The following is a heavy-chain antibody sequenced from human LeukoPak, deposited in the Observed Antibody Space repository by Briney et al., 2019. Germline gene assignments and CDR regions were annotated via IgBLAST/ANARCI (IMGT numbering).Heavy chain of an antibody. CDR1: GFTFSSYG. J-gene: IGHJ4*02. Sequence: GGSLRLSCAASGFTFSSYGIHWVRQAPGKGLEWVAFIRYDGSNKYYTDSVKGRFTISRDNSKNTLYLQMNSLRAEDTAVYYCAKDMESSGWWDYWGQGTLVTVSS. CDR2: IRYDGSNK. CDR3: AKDMESSGWWDY. D-gene: IGHD6-19*01. V-gene: IGHV3-30*02.